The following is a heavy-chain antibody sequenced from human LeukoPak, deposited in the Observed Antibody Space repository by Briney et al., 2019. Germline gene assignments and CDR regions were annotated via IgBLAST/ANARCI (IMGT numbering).Heavy chain of an antibody. CDR3: AKDTTVVTPFDY. D-gene: IGHD4-23*01. V-gene: IGHV3-23*01. CDR1: GFTFSDYC. CDR2: ISGSGGST. J-gene: IGHJ4*02. Sequence: GGSLRLSCAASGFTFSDYCMSWVRQAPGKGLEWVSAISGSGGSTYYADSVKGRFTISRDNSKNTLYLQMNSLRAEDTAVYYCAKDTTVVTPFDYWGQGTLVTVSS.